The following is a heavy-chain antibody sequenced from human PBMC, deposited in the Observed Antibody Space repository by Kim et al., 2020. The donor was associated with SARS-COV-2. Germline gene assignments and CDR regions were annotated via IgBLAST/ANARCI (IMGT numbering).Heavy chain of an antibody. CDR3: AKDIYYDILTGYYSHHFDY. J-gene: IGHJ4*02. V-gene: IGHV3-9*01. CDR1: GFTFGDYA. Sequence: GGSLRLSCAASGFTFGDYAMHWVRQAPGKGLEWVSGISWNSGSIGYADSVKGRFTISRDNAKNSLYLQMNSLRAEDTALYYCAKDIYYDILTGYYSHHFDYWGQGTLVTVSS. CDR2: ISWNSGSI. D-gene: IGHD3-9*01.